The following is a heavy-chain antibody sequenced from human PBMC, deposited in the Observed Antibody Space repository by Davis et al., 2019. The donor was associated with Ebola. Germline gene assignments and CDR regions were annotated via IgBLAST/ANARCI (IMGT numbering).Heavy chain of an antibody. Sequence: MPSETLSPTCTVPGGSTSSSSYYWGWIRQPTGKGLEWIGSIYYSGSTYYNLSLKSRVTISVDKSKNQFSLKLSSVTAADTAVYYCAGQAYSSGWYYFDYWGQGTLVTVSS. D-gene: IGHD6-19*01. J-gene: IGHJ4*02. V-gene: IGHV4-39*07. CDR3: AGQAYSSGWYYFDY. CDR2: IYYSGST. CDR1: GGSTSSSSYY.